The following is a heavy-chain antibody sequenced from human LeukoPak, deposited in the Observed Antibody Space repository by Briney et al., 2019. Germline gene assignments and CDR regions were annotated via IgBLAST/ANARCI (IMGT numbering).Heavy chain of an antibody. D-gene: IGHD2-15*01. Sequence: SVKVSCKASGGAFSSYAISWVRQAPGQGLEWMGGIIPIFGTANYAQKFQGRVTITADESTSTAYMELSSLRSEDTAVYYCARVGTSGGYYYYGMDVWGQGTTVTVSS. CDR3: ARVGTSGGYYYYGMDV. J-gene: IGHJ6*02. V-gene: IGHV1-69*13. CDR1: GGAFSSYA. CDR2: IIPIFGTA.